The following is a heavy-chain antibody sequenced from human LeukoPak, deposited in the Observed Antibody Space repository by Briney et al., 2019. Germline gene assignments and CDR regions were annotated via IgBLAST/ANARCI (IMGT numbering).Heavy chain of an antibody. D-gene: IGHD1-26*01. CDR3: ARGHSGSYQRTNAFDI. CDR1: GFTFTSYS. J-gene: IGHJ3*02. Sequence: PGGSLRLSCAASGFTFTSYSLNWVRKAPGTGLEWVSSISESGRYIYFRPSLKGRFTVSRDNAENSLYLQMNGLRVEDTAVYYCARGHSGSYQRTNAFDIWGRGTLVTVSS. CDR2: ISESGRYI. V-gene: IGHV3-21*01.